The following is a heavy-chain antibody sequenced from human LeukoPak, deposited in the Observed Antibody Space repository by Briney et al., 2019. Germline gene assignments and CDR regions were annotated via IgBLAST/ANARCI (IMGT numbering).Heavy chain of an antibody. CDR3: ARAGAASSFDY. J-gene: IGHJ4*02. CDR2: ISWNSGSI. D-gene: IGHD2-15*01. Sequence: QSGGSLRLSCAASGFTFDDYAMHWVRQAPGKGLEWVSGISWNSGSIGYADSVKGRFTISRDNAKNSLYLQMNSLRAEDMALYYCARAGAASSFDYWGQGTLVTVSS. V-gene: IGHV3-9*03. CDR1: GFTFDDYA.